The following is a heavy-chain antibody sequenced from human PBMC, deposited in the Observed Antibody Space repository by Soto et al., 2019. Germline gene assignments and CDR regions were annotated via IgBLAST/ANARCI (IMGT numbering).Heavy chain of an antibody. Sequence: SETLSLTCAVSGGSISGGGFSWSSIRQPPGKGLEWIGYILHTGGTQYNPSLKSRVSMSVDKSKNQFSLHLTSVTAADTAVYYCARLQFGEGFDYWGQGALVTVS. D-gene: IGHD3-10*01. CDR2: ILHTGGT. CDR1: GGSISGGGFS. V-gene: IGHV4-30-2*01. J-gene: IGHJ4*02. CDR3: ARLQFGEGFDY.